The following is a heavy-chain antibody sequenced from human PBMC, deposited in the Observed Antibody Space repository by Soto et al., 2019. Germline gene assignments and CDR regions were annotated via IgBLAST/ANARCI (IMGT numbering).Heavy chain of an antibody. Sequence: EVQLVESGGGVVQPGGSLRLSCAASGFTFSTYWMSWVRHAPGKGPEFVANIKEDGGVKNYVDSVRGRFTISRDNAKNSVYLQMNSLRSEDTAVYYCARDPGSSAFDIWGQGGVVTVSS. V-gene: IGHV3-7*04. J-gene: IGHJ3*02. D-gene: IGHD2-2*01. CDR1: GFTFSTYW. CDR3: ARDPGSSAFDI. CDR2: IKEDGGVK.